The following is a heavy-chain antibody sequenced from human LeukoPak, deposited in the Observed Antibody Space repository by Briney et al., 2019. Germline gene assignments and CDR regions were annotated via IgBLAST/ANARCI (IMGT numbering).Heavy chain of an antibody. Sequence: ASVNDSCKASGYTFPSYDINWVRQATGQGLEWMGWMNQNSGNTGYAQTFQGRVTMTRNSSLTTAYMELSSLRSEDTAVYYWARRHGRCSDGSCYYPDYWGQGTLVTVSS. V-gene: IGHV1-8*01. J-gene: IGHJ4*02. D-gene: IGHD2-15*01. CDR2: MNQNSGNT. CDR3: ARRHGRCSDGSCYYPDY. CDR1: GYTFPSYD.